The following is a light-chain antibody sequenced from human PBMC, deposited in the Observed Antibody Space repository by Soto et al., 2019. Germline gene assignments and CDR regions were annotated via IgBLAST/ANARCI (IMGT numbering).Light chain of an antibody. CDR2: GAS. CDR1: QSVSSY. Sequence: EIVLTQSPATLSLSPGERATLACRASQSVSSYLAWYQQQPGQAPRPLLYGASNRATGIPARFSGSGSGTDFTLTISSLEPEDFAVYYCQQRSNWTFGQGTKVDIK. CDR3: QQRSNWT. J-gene: IGKJ1*01. V-gene: IGKV3-11*01.